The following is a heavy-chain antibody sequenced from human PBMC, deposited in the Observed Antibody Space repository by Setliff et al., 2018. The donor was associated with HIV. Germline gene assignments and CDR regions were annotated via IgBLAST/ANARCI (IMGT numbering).Heavy chain of an antibody. D-gene: IGHD3-3*01. V-gene: IGHV4-34*01. Sequence: LSLTCGVFGGSFSGSYWSWIRQSPGKGLEWIGEINHSGSPNYNPSLKSRVTISVDTSNNQFTLRLKSVTAADTAVYYCARLGRNLRFLTVWGQGTTVTVSS. CDR1: GGSFSGSY. J-gene: IGHJ6*02. CDR3: ARLGRNLRFLTV. CDR2: INHSGSP.